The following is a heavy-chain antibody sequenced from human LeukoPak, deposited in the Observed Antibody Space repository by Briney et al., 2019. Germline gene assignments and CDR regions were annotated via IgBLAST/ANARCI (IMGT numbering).Heavy chain of an antibody. J-gene: IGHJ4*02. Sequence: PGGALRLSCAASGFTFSSYAMSWVRQAPGKGLEWGSAISVSGGSTYYADSVKGRFTISRDNSKNTLYLQMNSLRAEDTAVYYCAKDLLYGDPGYWGQGNLVTVSS. CDR1: GFTFSSYA. CDR3: AKDLLYGDPGY. D-gene: IGHD4-17*01. V-gene: IGHV3-23*01. CDR2: ISVSGGST.